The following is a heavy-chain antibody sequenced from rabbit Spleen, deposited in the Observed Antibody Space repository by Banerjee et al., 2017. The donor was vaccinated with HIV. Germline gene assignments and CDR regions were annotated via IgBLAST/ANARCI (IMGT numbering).Heavy chain of an antibody. V-gene: IGHV1S7*01. CDR1: GFTLSSYS. CDR3: ARYYIFYGMDL. CDR2: IYTGRGGT. J-gene: IGHJ6*01. Sequence: QSLEESGGDLVKPEGSLTLTCTASGFTLSSYSMSWVRQAPGKGLEWIGAIYTGRGGTDYANWVNGRFTISSDNAQYTVHLQMNSLTAADTATYFCARYYIFYGMDLWGQGTLVTVS. D-gene: IGHD4-1*01.